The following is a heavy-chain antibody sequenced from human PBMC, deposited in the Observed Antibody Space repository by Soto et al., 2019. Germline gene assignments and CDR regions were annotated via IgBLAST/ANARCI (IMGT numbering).Heavy chain of an antibody. CDR3: ARDSAVAGKIQDYGMDV. Sequence: SETLSLTCTVSGGSVSSGSYYWSWIRQPPGKGLEWIGYIYYSGSTNYNPSLKSRVTISVDTSKNQFSLKLSSVTAADTAVYYCARDSAVAGKIQDYGMDVWGQGTTVTVSS. CDR1: GGSVSSGSYY. V-gene: IGHV4-61*01. D-gene: IGHD6-19*01. CDR2: IYYSGST. J-gene: IGHJ6*02.